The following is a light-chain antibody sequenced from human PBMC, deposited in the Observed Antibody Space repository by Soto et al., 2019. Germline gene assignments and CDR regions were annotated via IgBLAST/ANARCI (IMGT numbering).Light chain of an antibody. V-gene: IGKV3-11*01. Sequence: EIVLTQSPATLSLSPGERATLSCRASQSVSGSLAWYQQKLGQAPRLLIYDASNRATGIPARFSGSGSGTDFTLTRSSLEPEDFAVYYCQQRSNWPYTFGQGTKLEIK. CDR2: DAS. CDR3: QQRSNWPYT. J-gene: IGKJ2*01. CDR1: QSVSGS.